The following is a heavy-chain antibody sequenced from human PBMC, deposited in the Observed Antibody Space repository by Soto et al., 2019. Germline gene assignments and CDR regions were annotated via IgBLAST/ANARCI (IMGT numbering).Heavy chain of an antibody. J-gene: IGHJ4*02. CDR3: ARRVTAAGTGYFDY. CDR1: GGSISSSSYY. D-gene: IGHD6-13*01. Sequence: QLQLQESGPGLVKPSETLSLTCTVSGGSISSSSYYWGWIRQPPGKGLEWIGSIYYSGSTYYNPSLNGRFTISVDTSKNQFSLKLSSVTAADTAVYYCARRVTAAGTGYFDYWGQGTLVTVSS. CDR2: IYYSGST. V-gene: IGHV4-39*01.